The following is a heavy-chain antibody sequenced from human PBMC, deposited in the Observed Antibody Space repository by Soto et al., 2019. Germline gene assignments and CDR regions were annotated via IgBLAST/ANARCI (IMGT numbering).Heavy chain of an antibody. CDR3: AKRKGQNYDFWSGYYFDH. CDR1: GFTFSSHG. D-gene: IGHD3-3*01. V-gene: IGHV3-30*18. CDR2: ILYDGTNK. J-gene: IGHJ4*02. Sequence: QVQLVESGGGVVQPGRSLRVSCGASGFTFSSHGMHRVRQAPGKGLEWVASILYDGTNKYYADFVKGRFTISRDNSKNTLYLQMNSLRVEDTAVYFCAKRKGQNYDFWSGYYFDHWGQGTLVTVSS.